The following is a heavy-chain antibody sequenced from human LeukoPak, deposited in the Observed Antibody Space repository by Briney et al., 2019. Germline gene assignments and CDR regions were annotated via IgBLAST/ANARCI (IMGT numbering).Heavy chain of an antibody. CDR2: ISGRGGST. V-gene: IGHV3-23*01. D-gene: IGHD6-13*01. Sequence: GGSLRLSCAASGFTFSSYAMSWVRQAPGKGLEWVSAISGRGGSTYYADSVKGRFTISRDNSKNTLYLQMNSLRAEDTAVYYCARVEAAAGYYFDYWGQGTLVTVSS. J-gene: IGHJ4*02. CDR3: ARVEAAAGYYFDY. CDR1: GFTFSSYA.